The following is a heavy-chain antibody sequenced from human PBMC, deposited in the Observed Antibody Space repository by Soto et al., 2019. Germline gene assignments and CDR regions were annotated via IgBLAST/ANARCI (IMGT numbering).Heavy chain of an antibody. CDR2: IDYSGST. V-gene: IGHV4-31*03. CDR3: GRARRGGTSYGWFDP. Sequence: QVQLQESGPGLVEPSQTLSLTCTVAGGSISSGGYSWSWSRQHPGKGLEWIGYIDYSGSTYYNPSLRSRLTISLDTPKNQFSLKLSSVTATETAVYDCGRARRGGTSYGWFDPWGQGTLVTVSS. J-gene: IGHJ5*02. D-gene: IGHD2-2*01. CDR1: GGSISSGGYS.